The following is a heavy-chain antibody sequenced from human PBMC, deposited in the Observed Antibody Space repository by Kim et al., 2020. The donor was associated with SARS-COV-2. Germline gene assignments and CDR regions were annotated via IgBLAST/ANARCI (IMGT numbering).Heavy chain of an antibody. V-gene: IGHV3-21*01. J-gene: IGHJ4*01. D-gene: IGHD3-10*01. Sequence: GGSLRLSCAASGFTFSSYSMNWVRQAPGMGLEWVSSISSDSTYIYYADSVQGRFTISRDNAKNSLYLQMNSLRAEDTAVYYCARGSAYGEMATKRPYDY. CDR1: GFTFSSYS. CDR2: ISSDSTYI. CDR3: ARGSAYGEMATKRPYDY.